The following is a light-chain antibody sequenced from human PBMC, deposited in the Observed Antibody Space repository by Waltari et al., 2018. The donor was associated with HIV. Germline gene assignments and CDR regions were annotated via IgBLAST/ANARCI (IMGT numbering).Light chain of an antibody. J-gene: IGLJ3*02. CDR2: NTS. CDR1: SGSVYSPYF. CDR3: VLSLAGGLKA. V-gene: IGLV8-61*01. Sequence: QTEVTQEPSVSVSPGGTVTVTCALASGSVYSPYFARWYHQTPGQPPRTLIYNTSSRASGVPDRFSGSNLGNKAALTITEAQAEDDGDYYCVLSLAGGLKAFGGGTRLTVL.